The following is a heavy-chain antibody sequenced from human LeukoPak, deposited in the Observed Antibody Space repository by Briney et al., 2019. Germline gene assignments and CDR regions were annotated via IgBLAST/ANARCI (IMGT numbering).Heavy chain of an antibody. CDR2: IYHSGST. J-gene: IGHJ4*02. D-gene: IGHD3-10*01. CDR1: GYSISSGYY. Sequence: SETLSLTCAVSGYSISSGYYWGWIRQPPGKGLEWIGSIYHSGSTYYNPSLKSRVTISVDTSKNQFSLKLSSVTAADTAVYYCARAGLSMARGVIIDYWGQGTLVTVSS. V-gene: IGHV4-38-2*01. CDR3: ARAGLSMARGVIIDY.